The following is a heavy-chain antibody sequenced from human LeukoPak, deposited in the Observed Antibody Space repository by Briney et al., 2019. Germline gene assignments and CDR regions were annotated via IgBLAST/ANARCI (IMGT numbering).Heavy chain of an antibody. CDR1: GYSFTSYW. CDR2: IYPGGSDT. D-gene: IGHD6-13*01. V-gene: IGHV5-51*01. J-gene: IGHJ4*02. CDR3: ARLHPSYSSSWYGIDY. Sequence: GESLKISCKGSGYSFTSYWIGWVRQMPGKGLEWMGIIYPGGSDTRYSPSFQGQVTISADKSISTAYLQWSSLKASDTAMYYCARLHPSYSSSWYGIDYWGQGTLVTVSS.